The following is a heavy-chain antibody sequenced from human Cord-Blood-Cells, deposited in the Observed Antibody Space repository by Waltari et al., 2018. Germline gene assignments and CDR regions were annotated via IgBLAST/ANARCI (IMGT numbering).Heavy chain of an antibody. V-gene: IGHV1-58*01. J-gene: IGHJ4*02. CDR1: GLTFTSSA. D-gene: IGHD3-22*01. CDR3: AADGGAYDSSGYYFDY. Sequence: QMQLVQSGPEVKKPGTSVKVSCKASGLTFTSSAVQRVRQARGQRLEWIGWIVVGSGNTNYAQKFQERVTITRDMSTSTAYMELSSLRSEDTAVYYCAADGGAYDSSGYYFDYWGQGTLVTVSS. CDR2: IVVGSGNT.